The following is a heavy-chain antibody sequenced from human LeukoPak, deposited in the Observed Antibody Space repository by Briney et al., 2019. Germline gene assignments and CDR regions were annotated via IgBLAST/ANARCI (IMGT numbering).Heavy chain of an antibody. CDR3: ARPYSISWELDS. Sequence: GGSLRLSCTVSGFTVSSNSMSWVRQAPGKGLEWVATIKQDESEKYYVDSVKGRFTISRDNAKNSLYLQMNSLRAEDTAVYYCARPYSISWELDSWGQGTLVTVSS. V-gene: IGHV3-7*01. CDR1: GFTVSSNS. CDR2: IKQDESEK. D-gene: IGHD6-13*01. J-gene: IGHJ5*01.